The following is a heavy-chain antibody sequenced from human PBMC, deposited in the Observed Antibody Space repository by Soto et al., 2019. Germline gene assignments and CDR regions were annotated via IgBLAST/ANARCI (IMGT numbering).Heavy chain of an antibody. CDR1: GGTSSSYA. CDR3: ASGGTTVNRRFDF. Sequence: QVQVVQSGAEVKKPGSSVRVSCKASGGTSSSYAITWMRQAPGQGLEWMGGIIPILDTTDYAQKFQGRVTFTADESTSTVYMELSSLTSEDTAVYYCASGGTTVNRRFDFGGQGTLVTVSS. J-gene: IGHJ4*02. V-gene: IGHV1-69*01. CDR2: IIPILDTT. D-gene: IGHD4-4*01.